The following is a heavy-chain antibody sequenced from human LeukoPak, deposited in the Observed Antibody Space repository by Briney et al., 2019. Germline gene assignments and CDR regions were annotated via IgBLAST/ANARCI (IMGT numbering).Heavy chain of an antibody. Sequence: ASVKVSCKASGYTFTGYYMHWVRQAPGQGLEWMGWINPNSGGTNYAQKFQGRVTMTRDTSISTAYMELRSLRSDDTAMYYCARSEHSYGFPFDYWGQGTLVTVSS. CDR3: ARSEHSYGFPFDY. D-gene: IGHD5-18*01. V-gene: IGHV1-2*02. CDR2: INPNSGGT. J-gene: IGHJ4*02. CDR1: GYTFTGYY.